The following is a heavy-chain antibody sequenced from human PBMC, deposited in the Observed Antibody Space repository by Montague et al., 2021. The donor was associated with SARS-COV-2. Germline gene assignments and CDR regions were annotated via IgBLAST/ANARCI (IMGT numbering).Heavy chain of an antibody. J-gene: IGHJ3*02. CDR3: ARGFDI. Sequence: SETLSLTCTVSGGSISSYNWSWIWQPPGKGLEWIGNINYSGSTNYNPSLKSRGTISVDTSKNQFSLKLSSATAADTAVYYCARGFDIWGQGTMVTVSS. CDR1: GGSISSYN. CDR2: INYSGST. V-gene: IGHV4-59*01.